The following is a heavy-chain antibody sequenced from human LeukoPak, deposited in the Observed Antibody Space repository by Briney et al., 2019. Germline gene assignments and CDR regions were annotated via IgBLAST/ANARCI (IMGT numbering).Heavy chain of an antibody. Sequence: ASVKVSGKASGYTFTGYYMHWVRQAPGQGLEWMGWINPNSGGTNYAQRFQGRVTMTRDTSISTAYMELSRLRSDDTAVYYCARDRGYYDSGNWFDPWGQGTLVTVSS. V-gene: IGHV1-2*02. J-gene: IGHJ5*02. CDR1: GYTFTGYY. D-gene: IGHD3-22*01. CDR3: ARDRGYYDSGNWFDP. CDR2: INPNSGGT.